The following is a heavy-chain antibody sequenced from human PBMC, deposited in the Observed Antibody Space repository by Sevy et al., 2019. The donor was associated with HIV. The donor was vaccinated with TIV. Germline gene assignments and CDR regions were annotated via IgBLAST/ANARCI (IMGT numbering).Heavy chain of an antibody. V-gene: IGHV1-24*01. J-gene: IGHJ6*02. CDR1: RYSLSEIS. Sequence: ASVKVSCKVSRYSLSEISMHWVRQAPGKGLEWMGGFDPEDGETIYAQKFQGRVTMTEDTSTDTAYMELRRLTSEDTAVYNCATLDFWSDHPFYGTDVWGQGTTVTVSS. CDR3: ATLDFWSDHPFYGTDV. D-gene: IGHD3-3*01. CDR2: FDPEDGET.